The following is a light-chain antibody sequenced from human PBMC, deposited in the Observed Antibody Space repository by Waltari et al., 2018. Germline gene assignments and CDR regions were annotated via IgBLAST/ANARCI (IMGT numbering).Light chain of an antibody. V-gene: IGKV3-20*01. CDR1: QSISRT. Sequence: SCRASQSISRTLVWYQKNPGQAPRLLIYAASTRATGIPDRFSGSGSGTDFSLTISRLEPEDFAVYYCQHYLRLPVTFDQGTKVEIK. J-gene: IGKJ1*01. CDR3: QHYLRLPVT. CDR2: AAS.